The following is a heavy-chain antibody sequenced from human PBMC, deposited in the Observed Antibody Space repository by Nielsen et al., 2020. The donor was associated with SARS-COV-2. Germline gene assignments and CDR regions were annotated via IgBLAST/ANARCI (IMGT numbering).Heavy chain of an antibody. CDR3: ARADITMIEVVNAFDI. Sequence: SETLSLTCTVSGGSISSGGYYWSWIRQHPGKGLEWIGYIYYSGSTYYNPSLKSRVTISVDTSKNQFSLKLSSVTAADTAVYYCARADITMIEVVNAFDIWGQGTMVTVSS. D-gene: IGHD3-22*01. CDR2: IYYSGST. J-gene: IGHJ3*02. V-gene: IGHV4-31*03. CDR1: GGSISSGGYY.